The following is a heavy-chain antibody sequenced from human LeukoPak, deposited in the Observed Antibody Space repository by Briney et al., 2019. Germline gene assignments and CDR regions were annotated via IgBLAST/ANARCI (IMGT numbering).Heavy chain of an antibody. CDR1: GFTFSTYW. Sequence: GGSLRLSCAASGFTFSTYWMHWVRQVPGKGLVWVSRFNSDGRGTYYADSVKGRFIISRDNAKNTLYPQMNSLRAEDTGVYYCARGRYYLDSWGQGTLVTVSS. J-gene: IGHJ4*02. V-gene: IGHV3-74*01. CDR2: FNSDGRGT. CDR3: ARGRYYLDS. D-gene: IGHD4-17*01.